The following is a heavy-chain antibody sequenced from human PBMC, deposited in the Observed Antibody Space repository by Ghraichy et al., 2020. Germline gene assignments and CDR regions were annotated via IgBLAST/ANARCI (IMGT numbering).Heavy chain of an antibody. CDR3: AKDMGYCSGGSCPGFYGMDV. Sequence: GESLNISCAASGFTFDDYTMHWVRQALGKGLEWVSLISWDGGSTYYADSVKGRFTISRDNSKNSLYLQMNSLRTEDTALYYCAKDMGYCSGGSCPGFYGMDVWGQGTTVTVSS. CDR2: ISWDGGST. D-gene: IGHD2-15*01. J-gene: IGHJ6*02. V-gene: IGHV3-43*01. CDR1: GFTFDDYT.